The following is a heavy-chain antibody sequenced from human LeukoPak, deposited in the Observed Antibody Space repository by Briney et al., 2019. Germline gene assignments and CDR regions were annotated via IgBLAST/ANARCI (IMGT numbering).Heavy chain of an antibody. J-gene: IGHJ4*02. D-gene: IGHD3-22*01. CDR2: INHTGST. V-gene: IGHV4-34*01. CDR1: GGSFSGYY. CDR3: AMSITMIIVIIKRPPTIDY. Sequence: PSETLSLTCAVYGGSFSGYYWSWIRQPPGKGLEWIGEINHTGSTNYNPSLKSRVTISVDTSKNQFSLKLSSVTAADTAVYYCAMSITMIIVIIKRPPTIDYWGQGTLVTVSS.